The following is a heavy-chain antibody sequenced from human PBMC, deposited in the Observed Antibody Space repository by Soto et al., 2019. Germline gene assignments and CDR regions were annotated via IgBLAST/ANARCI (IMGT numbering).Heavy chain of an antibody. V-gene: IGHV3-48*02. CDR1: GFTFTRHS. D-gene: IGHD4-17*01. Sequence: GGSLRLSCAASGFTFTRHSMNWVRQAAGKGLEWISYISDSRGTIYYADSVKGRFTISRDNVQNSLYLQMNSLRDEDTAVYYCSRDAYSSTTVTIIDYWGQGTQVTVSS. CDR2: ISDSRGTI. J-gene: IGHJ4*02. CDR3: SRDAYSSTTVTIIDY.